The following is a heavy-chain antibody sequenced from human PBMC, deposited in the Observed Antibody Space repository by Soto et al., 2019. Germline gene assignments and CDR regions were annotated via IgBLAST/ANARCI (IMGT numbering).Heavy chain of an antibody. Sequence: QVPLVQSGAEVKKPGSSVKVSCKASGGTFSSYAISWVRQAPGQGLGWMGGIIPIFGTANYAQKFQGRVTITADESTSTAYMELSSLRSEDTAVYYCARSPGYSNYVGVGYFDYWGQGTLVTVSS. CDR2: IIPIFGTA. CDR1: GGTFSSYA. J-gene: IGHJ4*02. CDR3: ARSPGYSNYVGVGYFDY. D-gene: IGHD4-4*01. V-gene: IGHV1-69*01.